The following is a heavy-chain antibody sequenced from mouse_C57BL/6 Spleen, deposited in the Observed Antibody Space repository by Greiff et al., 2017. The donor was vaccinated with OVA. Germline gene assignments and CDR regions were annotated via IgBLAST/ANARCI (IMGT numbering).Heavy chain of an antibody. V-gene: IGHV1-26*01. Sequence: EVQLQQSGPELVQPGASVKLSCKASGYTFTDYYMNWVKQSPGKSLEWIGDINPNNGGTSYNQKFKGKATLTVDKSSSTAYMELRSLTSEDSAVYYCARGGAFAYWGQGTLVTVSA. D-gene: IGHD1-1*02. J-gene: IGHJ3*01. CDR1: GYTFTDYY. CDR2: INPNNGGT. CDR3: ARGGAFAY.